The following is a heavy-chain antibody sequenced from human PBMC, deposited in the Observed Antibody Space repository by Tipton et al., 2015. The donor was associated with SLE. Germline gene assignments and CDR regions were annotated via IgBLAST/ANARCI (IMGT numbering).Heavy chain of an antibody. CDR2: IFYTGST. J-gene: IGHJ4*02. V-gene: IGHV4-39*07. CDR1: DGSIRSTNYY. D-gene: IGHD5-12*01. CDR3: ARRHYSGPFDS. Sequence: TLSLTCTVSDGSIRSTNYYWGWIRQPPGKGLEWIGSIFYTGSTYYNPSLKSRVSFSIDTSKHQFSLKLNSVTAADMAVYYCARRHYSGPFDSWGQGTLVTVSS.